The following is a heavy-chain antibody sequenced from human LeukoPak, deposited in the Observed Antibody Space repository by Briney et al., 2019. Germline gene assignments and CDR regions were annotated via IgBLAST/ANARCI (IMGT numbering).Heavy chain of an antibody. CDR3: ATVPRGEFEYYFDY. V-gene: IGHV1-24*01. CDR1: GYTLTELS. D-gene: IGHD3-9*01. J-gene: IGHJ4*02. Sequence: APVKVSCKVSGYTLTELSMHWVRQAPGKGLEWMGGFDPEDGETIYAQKFQGRVTMTEDTSTDTAYMELSSLRSEDTAVYYCATVPRGEFEYYFDYWGQGTLVTVSS. CDR2: FDPEDGET.